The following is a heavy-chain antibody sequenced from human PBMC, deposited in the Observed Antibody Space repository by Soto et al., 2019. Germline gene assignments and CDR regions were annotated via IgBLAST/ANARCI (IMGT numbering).Heavy chain of an antibody. J-gene: IGHJ3*02. V-gene: IGHV3-23*01. Sequence: GGSLRVSCAASGFTFSSYAMSWVRQSPGKGLEWVSAISGSGGSTYYADSVKGRFTISRDNSKNTLYLQMNSLRAEDTAVYYCARVYCTNGVCYTGAFDIGGQGTMVTVSS. D-gene: IGHD2-8*01. CDR3: ARVYCTNGVCYTGAFDI. CDR1: GFTFSSYA. CDR2: ISGSGGST.